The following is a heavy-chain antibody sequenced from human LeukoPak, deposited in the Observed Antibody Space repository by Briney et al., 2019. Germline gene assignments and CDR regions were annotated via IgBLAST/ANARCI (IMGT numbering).Heavy chain of an antibody. Sequence: ASVKDSCKASGYTFTSYYMNWVRQAPGQGLEWMGIINPSGGSTSYAQKFQGRVTMTRDTSTSTVYMELSSLRSEDTAVYYCARRVPYDSGNYYNPLGYWGQGTLVTVSS. CDR3: ARRVPYDSGNYYNPLGY. CDR1: GYTFTSYY. CDR2: INPSGGST. D-gene: IGHD3-10*01. V-gene: IGHV1-46*01. J-gene: IGHJ4*02.